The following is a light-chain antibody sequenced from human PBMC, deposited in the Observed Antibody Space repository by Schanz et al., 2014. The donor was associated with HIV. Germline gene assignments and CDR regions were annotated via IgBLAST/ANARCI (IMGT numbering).Light chain of an antibody. Sequence: QSALTQPPSASGSPGQSVAISCTGASSDIGVSWYQQYPGNAPKLMIYEVNKRPSGVPDRFSGSKSGNTASLTVPGLQAEDEADYYCTSYAGSNSYVFGTGTKLTVL. V-gene: IGLV2-8*01. CDR3: TSYAGSNSYV. CDR1: SSDIG. CDR2: EVN. J-gene: IGLJ1*01.